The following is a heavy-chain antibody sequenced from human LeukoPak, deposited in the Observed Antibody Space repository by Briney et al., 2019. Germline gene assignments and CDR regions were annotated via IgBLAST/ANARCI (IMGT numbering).Heavy chain of an antibody. CDR3: ARDDYRGVTNFDP. D-gene: IGHD3-10*01. J-gene: IGHJ5*02. V-gene: IGHV4-61*01. Sequence: SETLSLTCTVSGGSISSSSYYWSWIRQPPGKGLEWIGYIAYSGSTNYNPSLKSRVTISVDTSKNQFSLRLNSVTTADTAVYYCARDDYRGVTNFDPWGQGTLVTVSS. CDR1: GGSISSSSYY. CDR2: IAYSGST.